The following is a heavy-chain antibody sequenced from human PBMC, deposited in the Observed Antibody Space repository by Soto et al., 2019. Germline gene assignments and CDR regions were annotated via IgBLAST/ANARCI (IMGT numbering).Heavy chain of an antibody. V-gene: IGHV4-4*07. J-gene: IGHJ6*02. Sequence: QVQLQESGPGLVKPSETLSLTCTVSGGSISSYYWSWIRQPAGKGLEWIGRIYTSGSTNYNPSLKRRGNMSLDTYKHQFSLKLSSVSAADTAVYYCAGDGYYDFCGGQWGMDVWGQGTTVTVSS. CDR1: GGSISSYY. CDR3: AGDGYYDFCGGQWGMDV. CDR2: IYTSGST. D-gene: IGHD3-3*01.